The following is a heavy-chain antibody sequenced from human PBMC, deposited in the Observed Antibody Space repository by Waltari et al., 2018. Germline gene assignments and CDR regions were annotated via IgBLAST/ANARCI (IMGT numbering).Heavy chain of an antibody. D-gene: IGHD6-13*01. CDR2: LTSGSRNT. CDR1: GYPCRACS. Sequence: QVQLEQSGTEVKQPGASVRISCKASGYPCRACSVHWVRQAPGQTLEWMGWLTSGSRNTNYRDTFQGRVNITRNIAADIVNMKLNGLRSEDTAVDYCARDWQDSGWSWICWGQRTLVTVS. V-gene: IGHV1-3*01. CDR3: ARDWQDSGWSWIC. J-gene: IGHJ4*02.